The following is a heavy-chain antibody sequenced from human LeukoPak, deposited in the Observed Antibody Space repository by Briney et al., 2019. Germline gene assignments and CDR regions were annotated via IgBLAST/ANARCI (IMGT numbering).Heavy chain of an antibody. J-gene: IGHJ5*02. Sequence: SETLSLTCTVSGVSMSDYYWSFIRQPAGKGLEWIGRIHTSWTTYFNPSLKSRVTMSVDTSKNQFSLRLTSMTAADTAVYFCARGDYYDGGGRNWFDPWGQGTLVTVSS. D-gene: IGHD3-16*01. CDR3: ARGDYYDGGGRNWFDP. CDR1: GVSMSDYY. V-gene: IGHV4-4*07. CDR2: IHTSWTT.